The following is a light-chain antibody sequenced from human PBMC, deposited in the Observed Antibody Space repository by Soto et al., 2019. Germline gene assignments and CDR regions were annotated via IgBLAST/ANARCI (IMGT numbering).Light chain of an antibody. J-gene: IGKJ2*01. CDR2: GAS. V-gene: IGKV3D-15*02. CDR3: QQYGSSPYT. CDR1: QSVRTT. Sequence: EIVMRQSPATLSVSPGQRATLSCRASQSVRTTVAWYHQRPGQAPRLLIYGASTRATGVPDRFSGGGSGTDFTLTVTSLQSEDFAVYYCQQYGSSPYTFGQGTRLEI.